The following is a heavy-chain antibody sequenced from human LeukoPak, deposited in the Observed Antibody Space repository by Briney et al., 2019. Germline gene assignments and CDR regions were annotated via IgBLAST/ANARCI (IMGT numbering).Heavy chain of an antibody. D-gene: IGHD1-26*01. Sequence: GGSLRLSRAASGFNFRSYWMKWVRQAAGKGLEWVANIKEDGSKKYYVDSVKGRFTISRDNAENSLYLQMNSLRVEDTAVYYCARGSAWERGSYDYWGQGTLVTVSS. CDR3: ARGSAWERGSYDY. V-gene: IGHV3-7*05. CDR2: IKEDGSKK. J-gene: IGHJ4*02. CDR1: GFNFRSYW.